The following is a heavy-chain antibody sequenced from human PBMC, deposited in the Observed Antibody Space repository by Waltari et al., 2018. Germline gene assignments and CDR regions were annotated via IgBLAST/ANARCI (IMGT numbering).Heavy chain of an antibody. CDR2: INTNTGNP. CDR3: ASPGLYYYGSGSSQNYYYGMDV. Sequence: QVQLVQSGSELKKPGASVKVSCKASGYTFTSYAMNWVRQAPGQGLEWMGWINTNTGNPTYAQGFTGRFVFSLDTSVSTAYLQISSLKAEDTAVYYCASPGLYYYGSGSSQNYYYGMDVWGQGTTVTVSS. CDR1: GYTFTSYA. V-gene: IGHV7-4-1*02. D-gene: IGHD3-10*01. J-gene: IGHJ6*02.